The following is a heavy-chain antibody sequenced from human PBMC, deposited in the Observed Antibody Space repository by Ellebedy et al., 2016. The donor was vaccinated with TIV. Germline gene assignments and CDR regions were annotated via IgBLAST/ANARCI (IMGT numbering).Heavy chain of an antibody. V-gene: IGHV3-33*01. CDR2: IWFDGSNQ. D-gene: IGHD3-10*01. J-gene: IGHJ3*02. CDR1: GIPFSSSG. Sequence: PGGSLRLSCAASGIPFSSSGMHWVRQAPGKGLEWVAMIWFDGSNQYYADSVKGRSTISRDNSQNTVDLHMSSLRSEDTAVYYCARDLYFGEGDALDIWGQGTMVTVSS. CDR3: ARDLYFGEGDALDI.